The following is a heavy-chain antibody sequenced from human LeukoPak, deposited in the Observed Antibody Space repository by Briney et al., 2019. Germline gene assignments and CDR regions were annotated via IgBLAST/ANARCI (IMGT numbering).Heavy chain of an antibody. Sequence: SETLSLTCAVSGASISSHYWSWIRQPPGKGLEWIAYTSGSISDNPSLKSRVAVSVDPSQNQVSLSLTSVTAADTAVYYCARVLAIFGLDTTDFYMDVWGKGTTVTVS. CDR1: GASISSHY. D-gene: IGHD3/OR15-3a*01. CDR3: ARVLAIFGLDTTDFYMDV. CDR2: TSGSI. J-gene: IGHJ6*03. V-gene: IGHV4-59*11.